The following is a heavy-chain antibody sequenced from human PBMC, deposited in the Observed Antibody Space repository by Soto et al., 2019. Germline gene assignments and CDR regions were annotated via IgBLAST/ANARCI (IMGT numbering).Heavy chain of an antibody. D-gene: IGHD3-22*01. CDR2: ISASGATT. J-gene: IGHJ6*02. V-gene: IGHV3-23*01. Sequence: PGGSLRLSCAASGFTFSSYAMTWVRQAPGKGLEWVSGISASGATTYYADSVKGRFTISRDKSKSTLYLKMNSLRAEDTAIYYCAKDLGHYHYDSSDYSSYGMDVWGQGTTVTVSS. CDR3: AKDLGHYHYDSSDYSSYGMDV. CDR1: GFTFSSYA.